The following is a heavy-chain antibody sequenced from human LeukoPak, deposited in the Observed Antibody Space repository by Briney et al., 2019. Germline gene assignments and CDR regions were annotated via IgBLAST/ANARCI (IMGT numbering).Heavy chain of an antibody. CDR1: GFAFSNYA. Sequence: GGSLRLSCTASGFAFSNYAMNWVRQAPGKGLEWVSVIRSSGSGGSTYYADSVKGRFTISRDNAKNSLLLQMNSLRAEDTAVYYCARGTPTTRDFDYWGQGTLVTVSS. D-gene: IGHD4-11*01. CDR3: ARGTPTTRDFDY. CDR2: IRSSGSGGST. V-gene: IGHV3-23*01. J-gene: IGHJ4*02.